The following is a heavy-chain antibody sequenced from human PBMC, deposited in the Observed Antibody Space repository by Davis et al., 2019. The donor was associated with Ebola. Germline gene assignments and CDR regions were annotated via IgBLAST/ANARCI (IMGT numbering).Heavy chain of an antibody. CDR1: GYTFTSYD. Sequence: ASVKVSCKASGYTFTSYDINWVRQATGQGLEWMGWMNPNSGNTGYAQKFQGRVTMTEDTSTDTAYMELSSLRSEDTAVYYCATAGVAWFRELSFDYWGQGTLVTVSS. V-gene: IGHV1-8*01. J-gene: IGHJ4*02. CDR3: ATAGVAWFRELSFDY. D-gene: IGHD3-10*01. CDR2: MNPNSGNT.